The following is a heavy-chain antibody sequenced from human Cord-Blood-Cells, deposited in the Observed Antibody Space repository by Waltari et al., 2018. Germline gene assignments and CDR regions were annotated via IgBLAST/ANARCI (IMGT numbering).Heavy chain of an antibody. V-gene: IGHV4-39*01. J-gene: IGHJ1*01. CDR2: IYYSGST. Sequence: QLQLQESGPGLVKPSETLSLTCTVSGGSISSSSYYWGWIRPPPGKGLEWIGSIYYSGSTYYNPSLKSRVTISVDTSKNQFSLKLSSVTAADTAVYYCASGIAAAGTEYFQHWGQGTLVTVSS. CDR3: ASGIAAAGTEYFQH. D-gene: IGHD6-13*01. CDR1: GGSISSSSYY.